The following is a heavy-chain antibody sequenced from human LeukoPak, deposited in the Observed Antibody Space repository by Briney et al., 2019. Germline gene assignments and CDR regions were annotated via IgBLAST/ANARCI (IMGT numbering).Heavy chain of an antibody. CDR3: ARDLEYSSSYYYYGMDV. V-gene: IGHV6-1*01. D-gene: IGHD6-6*01. Sequence: SQTLSLTCAVSGESVSSNSAAWTWIRQSPSRGLEWLGRAYYRSKWYNDYAVSLKSRITINPDTSKSQFSLQLNSVTPEDTAVYYCARDLEYSSSYYYYGMDVWGQGTTVTVSS. CDR1: GESVSSNSAA. CDR2: AYYRSKWYN. J-gene: IGHJ6*02.